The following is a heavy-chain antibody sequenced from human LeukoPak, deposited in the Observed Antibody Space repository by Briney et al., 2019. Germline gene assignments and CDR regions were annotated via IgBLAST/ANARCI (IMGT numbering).Heavy chain of an antibody. CDR3: AREKGAARRMVYYYYGMDV. CDR1: GFTFSSYA. J-gene: IGHJ6*02. Sequence: GGSLRLSCAASGFTFSSYAMHWVRQAPGKGLEWVANIKQDGSEKYYVDSVKGRFTISRDNAKNSLYLQMNSLRAEDTAVYYCAREKGAARRMVYYYYGMDVWGQGTTVTVSS. V-gene: IGHV3-7*01. D-gene: IGHD6-6*01. CDR2: IKQDGSEK.